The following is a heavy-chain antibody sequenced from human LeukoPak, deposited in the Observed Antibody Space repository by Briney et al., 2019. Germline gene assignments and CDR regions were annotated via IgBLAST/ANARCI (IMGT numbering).Heavy chain of an antibody. D-gene: IGHD3-10*01. CDR1: GGTFSSYA. CDR3: ARKPRYYGSGSQYFDY. CDR2: IIPIFGTA. V-gene: IGHV1-69*13. J-gene: IGHJ4*02. Sequence: GASVKVSCKASGGTFSSYAISWVRQAPGQGLEWMGGIIPIFGTANYAQKFQGRVTITADESTSTAYMELSSLRSEDTAVYYCARKPRYYGSGSQYFDYWGQGTLVTVSS.